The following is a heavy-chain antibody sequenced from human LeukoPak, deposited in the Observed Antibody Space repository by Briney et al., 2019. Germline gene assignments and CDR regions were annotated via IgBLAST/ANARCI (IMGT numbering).Heavy chain of an antibody. Sequence: PGGSLRLSCTVSGFTVSSNSMSWVRQAPGKGLEWVSFIYSDNTHYSDSVKGRFTISRDNAKNSLYLQMNSLRAEDTAVYYCARAGGAYYGIAFDIWGQGTMVTVSS. CDR3: ARAGGAYYGIAFDI. J-gene: IGHJ3*02. CDR2: IYSDNT. V-gene: IGHV3-53*01. D-gene: IGHD1-26*01. CDR1: GFTVSSNS.